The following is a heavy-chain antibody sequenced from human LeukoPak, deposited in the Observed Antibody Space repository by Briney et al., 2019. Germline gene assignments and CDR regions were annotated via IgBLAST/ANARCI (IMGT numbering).Heavy chain of an antibody. CDR2: IKKDGSEM. J-gene: IGHJ4*02. Sequence: GGSLRLSCAASGFTFSNAWMTWVRQAPGKGLEWVANIKKDGSEMYDVDSVKGRFTISRDNAKSSLYLQMNSLRVEDTAVYYCARGGQRWDYWGQGTLVTVSS. CDR3: ARGGQRWDY. D-gene: IGHD5-24*01. CDR1: GFTFSNAW. V-gene: IGHV3-7*03.